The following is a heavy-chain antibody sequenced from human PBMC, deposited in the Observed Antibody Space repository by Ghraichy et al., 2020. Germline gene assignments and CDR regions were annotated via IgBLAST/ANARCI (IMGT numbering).Heavy chain of an antibody. CDR2: IKTKTDGGTT. Sequence: GGSLRLSCAASGFTFSNVWMNWVRQAPGKGLEWVGRIKTKTDGGTTDYAAPVKGKFTISRDDSKNTVFLQMNSLKTEDTAVYYCTTTLDIVVAPADIMGDYWGQGTLVTVSS. V-gene: IGHV3-15*01. CDR1: GFTFSNVW. CDR3: TTTLDIVVAPADIMGDY. D-gene: IGHD2-2*02. J-gene: IGHJ4*02.